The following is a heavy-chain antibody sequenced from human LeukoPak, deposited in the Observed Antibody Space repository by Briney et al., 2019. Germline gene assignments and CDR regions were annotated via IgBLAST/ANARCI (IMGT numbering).Heavy chain of an antibody. CDR1: RGTFSSYV. Sequence: GGAVKVSCKASRGTFSSYVISWVRQAPGQGLEWMGSIIPIFGISNYAQKLHGRVTITADKSPSTAYMELSSLRSEDTAVYHYARVLTMVRGVISDYYYYYGMDVWGQGTTVTVSS. D-gene: IGHD3-10*01. V-gene: IGHV1-69*04. CDR3: ARVLTMVRGVISDYYYYYGMDV. CDR2: IIPIFGIS. J-gene: IGHJ6*02.